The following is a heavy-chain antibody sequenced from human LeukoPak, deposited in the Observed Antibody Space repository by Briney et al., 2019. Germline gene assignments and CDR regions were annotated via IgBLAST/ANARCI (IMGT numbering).Heavy chain of an antibody. D-gene: IGHD4-17*01. Sequence: SSETLSLTCAVYGGSFSGYYWSWIRQPPGKGLEWIGEINHSGSTNYNPSLKSRVTISVDTSKNQFSLKLNSLTAADTAVYYCARVMGGDYVNYYYYGMDVWGQGTTVTVSS. CDR3: ARVMGGDYVNYYYYGMDV. CDR2: INHSGST. CDR1: GGSFSGYY. J-gene: IGHJ6*02. V-gene: IGHV4-34*01.